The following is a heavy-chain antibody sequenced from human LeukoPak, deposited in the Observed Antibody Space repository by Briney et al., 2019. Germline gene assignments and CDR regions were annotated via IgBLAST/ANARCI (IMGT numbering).Heavy chain of an antibody. CDR2: ISISTSSI. CDR1: GFTFSNYN. J-gene: IGHJ4*01. CDR3: SKEPTWCGNWFPMCRY. Sequence: GGSLSLSCAASGFTFSNYNMNWVRQAPGKRLEWVSFISISTSSIYYAASVKGRFITSSDTAKNSLHLLINSQTAEASAVYYCSKEPTWCGNWFPMCRYWGQGTPVT. D-gene: IGHD3-10*01. V-gene: IGHV3-48*01.